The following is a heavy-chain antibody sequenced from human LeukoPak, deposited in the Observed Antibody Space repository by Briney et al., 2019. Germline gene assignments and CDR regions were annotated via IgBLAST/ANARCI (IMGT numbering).Heavy chain of an antibody. CDR3: ARASSSWYYFDY. CDR2: ISTSSSYI. Sequence: SCKASGYTITSYGISWVRQAPGQGLEWVSFISTSSSYIYYADSVKGRFTISRDNAKHSLYLQMNSLRAEDTAVYYCARASSSWYYFDYWGQGTLVTVSS. V-gene: IGHV3-21*01. D-gene: IGHD6-13*01. CDR1: GYTITSYG. J-gene: IGHJ4*02.